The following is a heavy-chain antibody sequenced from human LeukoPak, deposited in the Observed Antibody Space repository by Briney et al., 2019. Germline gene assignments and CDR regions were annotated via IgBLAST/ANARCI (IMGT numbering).Heavy chain of an antibody. J-gene: IGHJ4*02. D-gene: IGHD1-1*01. Sequence: GGSLRLSCAASGFIFVNNWMSWVRQAPGKGLEWVANIKEDGSDKYYVDSVKGRFTISRDNSKNTLYLQMNSLRAEDTAVYFCARDKGAYNPFDYWGQGTLVTVSS. CDR3: ARDKGAYNPFDY. CDR1: GFIFVNNW. V-gene: IGHV3-7*03. CDR2: IKEDGSDK.